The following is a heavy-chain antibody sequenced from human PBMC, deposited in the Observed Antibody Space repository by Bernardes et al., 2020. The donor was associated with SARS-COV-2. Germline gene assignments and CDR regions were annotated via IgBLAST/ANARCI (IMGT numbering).Heavy chain of an antibody. J-gene: IGHJ4*02. CDR2: MNPNSCNT. D-gene: IGHD3-3*01. CDR3: ARGPTYLFWSGYPYYFDY. Sequence: ASVKVSCKASGYTFTSYDIHWVRQATGQGLEWVGWMNPNSCNTGYAQKFQGRVTMTRNTSISTAYMELSSLRSEDTAVYYCARGPTYLFWSGYPYYFDYWGQGTLVTVSS. V-gene: IGHV1-8*01. CDR1: GYTFTSYD.